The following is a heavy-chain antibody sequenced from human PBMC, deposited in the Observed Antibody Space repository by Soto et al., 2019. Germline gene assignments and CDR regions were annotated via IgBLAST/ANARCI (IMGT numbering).Heavy chain of an antibody. CDR2: IIPIFGTA. J-gene: IGHJ6*02. V-gene: IGHV1-69*06. CDR3: ARMVMVYSYNYYGMDV. D-gene: IGHD2-8*01. Sequence: SVKVSGKASGGTFSSYAISWVRQAPGQGLEWMGGIIPIFGTAHYAQKFQGRVTITADKSTSTAYMELSSLRSEDRAVYSIARMVMVYSYNYYGMDVWAQGTTVTVSS. CDR1: GGTFSSYA.